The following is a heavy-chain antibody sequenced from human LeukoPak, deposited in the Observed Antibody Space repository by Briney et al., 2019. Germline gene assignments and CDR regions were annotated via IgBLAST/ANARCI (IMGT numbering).Heavy chain of an antibody. Sequence: GETLSLSCAVSGCTISTYAMMWIRQPPGKGLEWVSTIGQIDNTYYADSVKGRFTISRDTSKNPLYLQLNSLGGEDTAIYFCAKYSRTGHPFAYWGQGTLVAVSS. CDR3: AKYSRTGHPFAY. J-gene: IGHJ4*02. CDR2: IGQIDNT. CDR1: GCTISTYA. D-gene: IGHD7-27*01. V-gene: IGHV3-23*01.